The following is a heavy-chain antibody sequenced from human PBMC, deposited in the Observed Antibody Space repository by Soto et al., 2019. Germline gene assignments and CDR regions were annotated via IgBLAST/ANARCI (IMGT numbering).Heavy chain of an antibody. CDR2: ISWNSGSI. V-gene: IGHV3-9*01. J-gene: IGHJ3*02. Sequence: GGSLRLSCAASGFTFDDYAMHWVRQAPGKGLEWVSGISWNSGSIGYADSVKGRFTISRDNAKNSLYLQMNSLRAEDTALYYCAKARELEWLSHDAFDIWGQGTMVTVSS. D-gene: IGHD3-3*01. CDR1: GFTFDDYA. CDR3: AKARELEWLSHDAFDI.